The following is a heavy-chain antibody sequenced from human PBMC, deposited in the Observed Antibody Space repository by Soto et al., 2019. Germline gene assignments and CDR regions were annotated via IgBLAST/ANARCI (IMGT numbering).Heavy chain of an antibody. Sequence: GGSLRLSCAASGFTFSSYAMKWVRQAPGKGLEWVSVICEGGTPKYYADSVKGRFTISRDNSKNTLYLQMNSLRAEDTAVYYCAKEWKYCSSTSCYLQGYYYYMDVWGKGTTVTVSS. D-gene: IGHD2-2*01. CDR2: ICEGGTPK. V-gene: IGHV3-NL1*01. J-gene: IGHJ6*03. CDR1: GFTFSSYA. CDR3: AKEWKYCSSTSCYLQGYYYYMDV.